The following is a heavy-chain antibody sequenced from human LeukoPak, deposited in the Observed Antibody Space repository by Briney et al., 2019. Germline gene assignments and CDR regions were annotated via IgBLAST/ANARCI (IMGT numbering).Heavy chain of an antibody. Sequence: PGRSLRLSCAASGFTFSSYGMHWVRQAPGKGLEWVAVIWYDGSNKYYADSVKGRFTISRDNSKNTLYLQMNSLRAEDTAVYYCARDASGTTLDYWGQGTLVTVSS. D-gene: IGHD1-1*01. CDR3: ARDASGTTLDY. J-gene: IGHJ4*02. CDR1: GFTFSSYG. CDR2: IWYDGSNK. V-gene: IGHV3-33*08.